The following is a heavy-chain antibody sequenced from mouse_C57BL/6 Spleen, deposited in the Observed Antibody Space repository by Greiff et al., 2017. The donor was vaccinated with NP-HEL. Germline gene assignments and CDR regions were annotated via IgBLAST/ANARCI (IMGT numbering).Heavy chain of an antibody. J-gene: IGHJ3*01. Sequence: EVKVEESGGGLVKPGGSLKLSCAASGFTFSDYGMHWVRQAPEKGLEWVAYISSGSSTIYYADTVKGRFTISRDNAKNTLFLQMTSLRSEDTAMYYCARDDYWFAYWGQGTLVTVSA. CDR1: GFTFSDYG. V-gene: IGHV5-17*01. CDR2: ISSGSSTI. CDR3: ARDDYWFAY. D-gene: IGHD2-4*01.